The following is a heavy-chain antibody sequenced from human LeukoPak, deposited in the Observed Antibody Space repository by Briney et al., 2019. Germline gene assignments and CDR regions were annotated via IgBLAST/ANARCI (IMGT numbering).Heavy chain of an antibody. D-gene: IGHD6-13*01. J-gene: IGHJ3*01. V-gene: IGHV4-59*01. CDR2: MSYSGRT. Sequence: SETLSLTCNVSGASINAYYWTWIRQSPEKGLEWIASMSYSGRTDYNPSLKSRVSMSVGPSKSQFSLRLTSVTAADTAIYYCAQQVVGASNSFDVWGQGTFVTVSS. CDR3: AQQVVGASNSFDV. CDR1: GASINAYY.